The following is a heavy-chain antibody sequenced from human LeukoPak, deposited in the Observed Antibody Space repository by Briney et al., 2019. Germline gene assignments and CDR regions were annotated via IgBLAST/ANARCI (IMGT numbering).Heavy chain of an antibody. CDR1: GYTFTSYY. Sequence: GASVKVSCKASGYTFTSYYIHWVRQAPGQGLEWMGWINPNIGGTNYAQKFQGRVTMTRDTSISTAYMELSRLRSDDTAVYYCARVGDSTYYDILTGYYTLLSSPTGDYYMDVWGKGTTVTISS. V-gene: IGHV1-2*02. CDR3: ARVGDSTYYDILTGYYTLLSSPTGDYYMDV. CDR2: INPNIGGT. D-gene: IGHD3-9*01. J-gene: IGHJ6*03.